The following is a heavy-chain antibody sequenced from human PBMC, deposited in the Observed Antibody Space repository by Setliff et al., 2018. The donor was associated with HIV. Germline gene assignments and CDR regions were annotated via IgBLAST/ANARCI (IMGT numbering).Heavy chain of an antibody. CDR1: RSTFNSHT. D-gene: IGHD6-19*01. Sequence: GASVKVSCKASRSTFNSHTINWVRLAPGVGLEWMGWISTYNGNADYAQKFKDRVTMTTDTSTSTVYMELRSLRSDDTAVYFCARDERGYSTGSDYWGQGTLVTVSS. CDR2: ISTYNGNA. CDR3: ARDERGYSTGSDY. J-gene: IGHJ4*02. V-gene: IGHV1-18*01.